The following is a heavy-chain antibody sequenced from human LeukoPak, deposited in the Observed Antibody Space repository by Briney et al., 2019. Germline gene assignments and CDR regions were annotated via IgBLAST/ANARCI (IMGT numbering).Heavy chain of an antibody. V-gene: IGHV4-39*07. J-gene: IGHJ4*02. CDR3: ARVPFDFWSGYSAYYFDY. CDR2: IYYSGST. CDR1: GGSISSSSYY. D-gene: IGHD3-3*01. Sequence: SETLSLTCTVSGGSISSSSYYWGWIRQPPGKGLEWIGSIYYSGSTYYNPSLKSRVTTSVDTSKNQFSLKLSSVTAADTAVYYCARVPFDFWSGYSAYYFDYWGQGTLVTVSS.